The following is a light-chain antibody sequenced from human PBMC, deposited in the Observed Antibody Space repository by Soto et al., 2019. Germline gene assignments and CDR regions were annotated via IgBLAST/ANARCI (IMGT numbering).Light chain of an antibody. V-gene: IGKV1-5*03. Sequence: DIQMTQSPSILSASVGDRVTITCRASQSISSWLAWYQQKPGKAPNLLIYKASHLENGVPSRFSGSGSGTEFTLTISSLQPGDFATYYCQHYNTYPRTFGQWTKV. CDR3: QHYNTYPRT. CDR2: KAS. CDR1: QSISSW. J-gene: IGKJ1*01.